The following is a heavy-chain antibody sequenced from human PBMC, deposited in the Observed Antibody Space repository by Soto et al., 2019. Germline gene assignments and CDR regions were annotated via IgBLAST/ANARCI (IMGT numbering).Heavy chain of an antibody. CDR3: ARHEYVSSSYDLLDV. CDR2: IYYTGTT. V-gene: IGHV4-39*01. J-gene: IGHJ3*01. CDR1: GDSVTNINYF. Sequence: PSETLSLTCSVSGDSVTNINYFWAWIRQSPGKGLEWIANIYYTGTTFYNPSLRSRVSMTIDASKNRFSLNLSSVTASDTALYYCARHEYVSSSYDLLDVWGRGTMVTV. D-gene: IGHD3-22*01.